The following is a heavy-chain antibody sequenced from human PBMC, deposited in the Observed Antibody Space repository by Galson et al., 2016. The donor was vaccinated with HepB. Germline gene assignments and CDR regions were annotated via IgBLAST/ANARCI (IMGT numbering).Heavy chain of an antibody. Sequence: SLRLSCAASGFTSRNYALSWVRRAPGKGLGWVSHIDGPTPNTHYADSVRGRFSIYRDNSRDTLYLQMDSLTAEDSAIYYCTTWLSHHFDYWGQGTRVTVSS. D-gene: IGHD6-19*01. V-gene: IGHV3-23*01. CDR3: TTWLSHHFDY. CDR2: IDGPTPNT. CDR1: GFTSRNYA. J-gene: IGHJ4*02.